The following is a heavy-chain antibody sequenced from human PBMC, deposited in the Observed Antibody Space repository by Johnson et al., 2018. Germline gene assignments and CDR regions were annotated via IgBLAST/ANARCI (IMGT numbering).Heavy chain of an antibody. CDR1: GYTFTSSD. CDR2: LNPHGGHT. Sequence: QVQLVQSGAEVKEPGASVTVSCEASGYTFTSSDICWVRQATGQGLEWMGCLNPHGGHTGYAQKFQGRVSMTRNTSIRPAYMELSSLISEDTALYYCAKDKVTGGTYSEPRGSYYYYYYMDVWGKGTTVTVSS. D-gene: IGHD1-26*01. V-gene: IGHV1-8*01. CDR3: AKDKVTGGTYSEPRGSYYYYYYMDV. J-gene: IGHJ6*03.